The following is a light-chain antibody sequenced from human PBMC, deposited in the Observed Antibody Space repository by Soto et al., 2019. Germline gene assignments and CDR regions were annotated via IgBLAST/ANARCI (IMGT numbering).Light chain of an antibody. CDR1: SSDIGGYNY. Sequence: QSALTQPASVSGSPGQSITISCTGTSSDIGGYNYVSWYQQHPGKAPKLMIYDVINRPSGVSNRFSGSKSGNTASLTISGLQAEDEADYYCRSYSSSNTLVLFGGGTKVAVL. CDR2: DVI. J-gene: IGLJ2*01. V-gene: IGLV2-14*01. CDR3: RSYSSSNTLVL.